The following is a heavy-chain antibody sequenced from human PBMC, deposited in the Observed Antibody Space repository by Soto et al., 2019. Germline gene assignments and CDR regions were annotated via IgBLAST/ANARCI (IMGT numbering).Heavy chain of an antibody. V-gene: IGHV4-31*03. CDR2: IDYSGST. Sequence: QVQLQESGPGLVKPSQTLSLTCTVSGGSISSGGYYWSWIRQHPGKGLEWIGYIDYSGSTYYNPSLQSRVTISVDTSKNQFSLKLSSVTAADTAVYYCAGESIAVAGETGFDYGGQGTLVTVSS. CDR1: GGSISSGGYY. CDR3: AGESIAVAGETGFDY. D-gene: IGHD6-19*01. J-gene: IGHJ4*02.